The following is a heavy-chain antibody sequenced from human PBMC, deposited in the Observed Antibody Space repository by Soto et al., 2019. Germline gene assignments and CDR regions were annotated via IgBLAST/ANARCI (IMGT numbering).Heavy chain of an antibody. CDR2: IYYSGST. V-gene: IGHV4-30-4*01. J-gene: IGHJ4*02. CDR1: GGSISSGDYY. CDR3: ARGFHGDYSYYFDY. D-gene: IGHD4-17*01. Sequence: SETLSLTFTVSGGSISSGDYYWIWIRHPPGKGLEWIGYIYYSGSTYYNPSLKSRVTISVDTSKNQFSLKLSSVTAADTAVYYCARGFHGDYSYYFDYWGQGTLVTVSS.